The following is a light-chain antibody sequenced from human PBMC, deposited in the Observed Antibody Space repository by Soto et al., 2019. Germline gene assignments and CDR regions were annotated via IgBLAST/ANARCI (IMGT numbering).Light chain of an antibody. J-gene: IGKJ4*01. V-gene: IGKV1-9*01. CDR1: QGIASS. CDR3: QQFTSDPLT. Sequence: DIHLTQSPSFLSASVGDRVTITCRASQGIASSLAWYQQKAGKAPKLLIYGASTLETGVPSRFSGSGPGTEFTLTISSLQPEDFGIYYGQQFTSDPLTFGGGTKVEIK. CDR2: GAS.